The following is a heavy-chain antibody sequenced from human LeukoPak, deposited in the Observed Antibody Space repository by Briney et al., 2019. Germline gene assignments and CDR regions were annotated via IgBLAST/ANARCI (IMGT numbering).Heavy chain of an antibody. J-gene: IGHJ4*02. Sequence: SETLSLTCTVSGGSISSYYWSWIRQPPGKGLEWIGYIYYSGSTNYNPSLKSRVTISVDTSKNQFSLKLSSVTAADTAIYYCARRPGYGFFDYWGQGTLVTVSS. D-gene: IGHD3-3*01. CDR3: ARRPGYGFFDY. V-gene: IGHV4-59*08. CDR1: GGSISSYY. CDR2: IYYSGST.